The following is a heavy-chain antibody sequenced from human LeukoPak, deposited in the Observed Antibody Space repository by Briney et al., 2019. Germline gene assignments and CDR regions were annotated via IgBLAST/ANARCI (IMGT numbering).Heavy chain of an antibody. V-gene: IGHV1-69*01. CDR2: IIPIFGTA. J-gene: IGHJ5*02. CDR3: ARDRSEGYNHLPS. Sequence: SVKVSCTASGGTFSSYAISWVRQAPGQGLEWMGGIIPIFGTANYAQKFQGRVTITADESTSTAYMELSSLRSEDTAVYYCARDRSEGYNHLPSWGQGTLVTVSS. CDR1: GGTFSSYA. D-gene: IGHD5-24*01.